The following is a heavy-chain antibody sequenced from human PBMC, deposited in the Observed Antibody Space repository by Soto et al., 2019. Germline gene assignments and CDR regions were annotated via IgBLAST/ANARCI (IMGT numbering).Heavy chain of an antibody. CDR2: IWYDGSNK. J-gene: IGHJ4*02. CDR3: ARDRVGATYFDY. D-gene: IGHD1-26*01. Sequence: QVQLVESGGGVVRPGRSLRLSCATSGFIFSSYGMYWVRQAPGKGLEWVAVIWYDGSNKYYTDSVKGRFTISRDNSKNTLYLQMNSLRVEDTAVYYCARDRVGATYFDYWGQGTLVTVSS. V-gene: IGHV3-33*01. CDR1: GFIFSSYG.